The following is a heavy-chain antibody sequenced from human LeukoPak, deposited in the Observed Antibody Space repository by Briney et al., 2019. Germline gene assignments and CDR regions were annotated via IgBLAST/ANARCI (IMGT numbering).Heavy chain of an antibody. CDR2: IYYSGST. CDR3: ARNTYYDFWSGYYTSGNAFDI. CDR1: GGSISSSSYY. D-gene: IGHD3-3*01. V-gene: IGHV4-39*07. J-gene: IGHJ3*02. Sequence: PSETLSLTCTVSGGSISSSSYYWGWIRQPPGKGLEWIGSIYYSGSTYYNPSLKSRVTISVDTSKNQFSLKLSSVTAADTAVYYCARNTYYDFWSGYYTSGNAFDIWGQGTMVTVSS.